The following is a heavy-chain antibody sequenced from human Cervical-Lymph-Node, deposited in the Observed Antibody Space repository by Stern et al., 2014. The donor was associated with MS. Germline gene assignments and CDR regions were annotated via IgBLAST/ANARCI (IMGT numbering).Heavy chain of an antibody. J-gene: IGHJ6*02. CDR3: ARGPYCSSTSCYTNGYYFYGMDV. CDR1: GYTFTSFG. D-gene: IGHD2-2*02. CDR2: ISGYNGNT. Sequence: QLVQSRPEVKKPGASVKVSCKTSGYTFTSFGISWVRRAPGQGLEWMGWISGYNGNTKYSQKVQGRFTLTTDTSTNTAHMDLTSLRYDDTAIYYCARGPYCSSTSCYTNGYYFYGMDVWGQGTTVTVSS. V-gene: IGHV1-18*01.